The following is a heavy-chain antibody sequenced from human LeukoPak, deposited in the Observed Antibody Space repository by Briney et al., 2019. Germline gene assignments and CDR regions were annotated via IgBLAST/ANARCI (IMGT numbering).Heavy chain of an antibody. V-gene: IGHV3-64D*06. CDR1: GFTFSSYA. CDR3: ARGEYQLLSFQNWFDP. D-gene: IGHD2-2*01. CDR2: ISSNGGGT. Sequence: GGSLRLSCSASGFTFSSYAMHWVRQAPGKGLEYVSAISSNGGGTYYADSVKGRFTISRDNSKNTLYLQMSSLRAEDTAVYYCARGEYQLLSFQNWFDPWGQGTLVTVSS. J-gene: IGHJ5*02.